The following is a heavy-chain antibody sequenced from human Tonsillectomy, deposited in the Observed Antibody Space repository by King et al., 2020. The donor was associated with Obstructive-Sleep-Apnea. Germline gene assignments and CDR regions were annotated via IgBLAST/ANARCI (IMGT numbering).Heavy chain of an antibody. CDR2: INPKSGDT. CDR1: GYTFTDYY. V-gene: IGHV1-2*02. D-gene: IGHD6-13*01. Sequence: QLVQSGAEVKKPGASVKVSCKASGYTFTDYYMHWMRQAPGQGLEWMGWINPKSGDTDYAQEFQGRVTLTGDTHISTAYMELSRLRTDDTAVYYCARAGYSSSWYSSNWFDPWGQGTLVTVSS. J-gene: IGHJ5*02. CDR3: ARAGYSSSWYSSNWFDP.